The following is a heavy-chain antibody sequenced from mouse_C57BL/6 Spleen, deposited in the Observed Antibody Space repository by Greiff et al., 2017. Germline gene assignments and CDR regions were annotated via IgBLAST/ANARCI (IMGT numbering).Heavy chain of an antibody. D-gene: IGHD4-1*01. J-gene: IGHJ2*01. CDR3: ERDWVDY. Sequence: VHVKQSGPELVKPGASVKISCKASGYSFTGYYMNWVKQSPEKSLEWIGGINPSTGGTNYNQKFKAKATLTVDKSSSTSYMQLKSLTSEDSAVYYCERDWVDYWGQGTTLTVSS. CDR1: GYSFTGYY. V-gene: IGHV1-42*01. CDR2: INPSTGGT.